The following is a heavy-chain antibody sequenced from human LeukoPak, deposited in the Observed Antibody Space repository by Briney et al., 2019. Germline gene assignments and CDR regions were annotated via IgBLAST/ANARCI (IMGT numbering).Heavy chain of an antibody. J-gene: IGHJ4*02. Sequence: SETLSLTCTVSGGSISSGSYYWSWIRQPAGKVLEWIGRIYTSGSTNYNPSLKSRVTISVDTSKNQFSLKLSSVTAADTAVYYCARATRRVNYFDYWGQGTLVTVSS. CDR3: ARATRRVNYFDY. D-gene: IGHD1/OR15-1a*01. V-gene: IGHV4-61*02. CDR1: GGSISSGSYY. CDR2: IYTSGST.